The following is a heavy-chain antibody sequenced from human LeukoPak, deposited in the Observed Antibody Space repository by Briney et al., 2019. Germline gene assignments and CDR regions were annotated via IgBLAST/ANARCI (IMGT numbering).Heavy chain of an antibody. CDR2: INSDGSST. Sequence: GGSLRLSCAASGFTFSSYWMHWVRQAPGKGLVWVSRINSDGSSTSYADSVKGRFTISRDNVKNTLYLQMNSLRAEDTAVYYCAILMYDFWSGYYQEENDYWGQGTPVTVSS. CDR3: AILMYDFWSGYYQEENDY. V-gene: IGHV3-74*01. CDR1: GFTFSSYW. J-gene: IGHJ4*02. D-gene: IGHD3-3*01.